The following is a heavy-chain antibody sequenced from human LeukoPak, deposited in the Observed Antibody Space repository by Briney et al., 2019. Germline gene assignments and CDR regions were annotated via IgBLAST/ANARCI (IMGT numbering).Heavy chain of an antibody. CDR2: IYYSGNT. Sequence: SETLSLTCTVSGGSISSNGYSWGWIRQPPGKGLEWIGNIYYSGNTYYNPSLKSRVTISVDTSSNQFSLKLSSVTATDTAIYYCARRGYCASASCYRVFDYWGQGTLVTVSS. D-gene: IGHD2-2*02. J-gene: IGHJ4*02. CDR3: ARRGYCASASCYRVFDY. CDR1: GGSISSNGYS. V-gene: IGHV4-39*01.